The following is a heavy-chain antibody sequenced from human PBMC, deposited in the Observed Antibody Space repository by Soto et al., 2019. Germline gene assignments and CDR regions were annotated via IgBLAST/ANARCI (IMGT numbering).Heavy chain of an antibody. D-gene: IGHD2-15*01. V-gene: IGHV4-30-4*01. J-gene: IGHJ6*02. CDR1: GGSISSGDYY. CDR3: ATASYCSGGSCYSNYYYGMDV. CDR2: IYYSGST. Sequence: PSETLSLTCTVSGGSISSGDYYWSWIRQPPGKGLEWIGYIYYSGSTYYNPSLKSRVTISVDTSKNQFSLKLSSVTAADTAVYYCATASYCSGGSCYSNYYYGMDVWGQGTTVTVSS.